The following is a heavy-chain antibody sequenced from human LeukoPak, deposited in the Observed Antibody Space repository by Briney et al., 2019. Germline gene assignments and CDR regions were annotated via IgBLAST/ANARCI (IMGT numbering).Heavy chain of an antibody. Sequence: ASVKVSCKASGYTFTSYAMNWVRQAPGQGLEWMGWINTNTGNPTYAQGFTGRFVFSLDTSVSTAYLQISSLKAEDTAVYYCARARSDFWSGYRYAFDIWAKGQWSPSLQ. CDR1: GYTFTSYA. CDR2: INTNTGNP. CDR3: ARARSDFWSGYRYAFDI. V-gene: IGHV7-4-1*02. D-gene: IGHD3-3*01. J-gene: IGHJ3*02.